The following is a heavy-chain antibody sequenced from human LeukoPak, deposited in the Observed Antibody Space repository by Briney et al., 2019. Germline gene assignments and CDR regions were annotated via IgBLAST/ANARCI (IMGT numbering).Heavy chain of an antibody. CDR3: AKDFRTGVKYGMDV. CDR2: ISGDGGST. CDR1: GFTFDDYA. J-gene: IGHJ6*02. Sequence: GGSLRLSCAASGFTFDDYAMHWVRQAPGKGREWVSLISGDGGSTYYADSVKGRFTISRDNSKNSLCLQMNSLRTEDTALYYCAKDFRTGVKYGMDVWGQGTTVTVSS. V-gene: IGHV3-43*02. D-gene: IGHD2-21*01.